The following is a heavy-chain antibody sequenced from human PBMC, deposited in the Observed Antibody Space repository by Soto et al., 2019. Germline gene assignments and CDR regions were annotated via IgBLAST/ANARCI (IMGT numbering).Heavy chain of an antibody. CDR1: GFTFDDYA. V-gene: IGHV3-9*01. Sequence: EVQLVESGGGLVQPGRSLRLSCAASGFTFDDYAMHWVRQAPGKGLEWVSGISWNSGSIGYADSVKGRFTISRDNAKNSLYLQMNSLRAEDTALYYCAKDRSKRGLRLGELSFWYMDVWGKGTTVTVSS. CDR2: ISWNSGSI. J-gene: IGHJ6*03. D-gene: IGHD3-16*02. CDR3: AKDRSKRGLRLGELSFWYMDV.